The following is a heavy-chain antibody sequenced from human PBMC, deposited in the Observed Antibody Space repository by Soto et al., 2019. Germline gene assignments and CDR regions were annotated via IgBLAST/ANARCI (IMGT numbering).Heavy chain of an antibody. CDR3: AKGWSSSRPGMAYY. Sequence: LRLSCKASGFSFSDYAMTWVRQAPGKGLEWVSVISGSGDNTFYAASVKGRFAISRDNSKNTLYLQMNSLRAEDTAVYYCAKGWSSSRPGMAYYWGQGTLVTVSS. J-gene: IGHJ4*02. D-gene: IGHD6-6*01. V-gene: IGHV3-23*01. CDR1: GFSFSDYA. CDR2: ISGSGDNT.